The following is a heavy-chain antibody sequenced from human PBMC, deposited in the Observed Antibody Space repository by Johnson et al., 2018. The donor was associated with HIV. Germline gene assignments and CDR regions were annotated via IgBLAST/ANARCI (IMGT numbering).Heavy chain of an antibody. V-gene: IGHV3-30*04. CDR2: ISYDGSNQ. D-gene: IGHD3-16*01. J-gene: IGHJ3*02. Sequence: QMLLVESGGGVVQPGRSLRLSCTASGFTFSNYAIHWVRQAPGKGLEWVTVISYDGSNQYYADSVKGRFTISRDNSKNTLYLQMYSLRGEDTAVYYCARGGGVTLVDGFDIWGQGTMVTVSS. CDR3: ARGGGVTLVDGFDI. CDR1: GFTFSNYA.